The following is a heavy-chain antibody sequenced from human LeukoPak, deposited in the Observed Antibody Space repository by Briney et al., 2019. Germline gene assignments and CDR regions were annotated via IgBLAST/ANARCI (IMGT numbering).Heavy chain of an antibody. CDR2: IYYSGST. D-gene: IGHD5-12*01. CDR3: AGAATIEGFDY. CDR1: GGSISSYY. Sequence: PSETLSLTCTVSGGSISSYYWSWIRQPPGKGLEWIGYIYYSGSTNYNPSLKSRVTISVDTSKNQFSLKLSSVTAADTAVYYCAGAATIEGFDYWGQGTLVTVSS. V-gene: IGHV4-59*12. J-gene: IGHJ4*02.